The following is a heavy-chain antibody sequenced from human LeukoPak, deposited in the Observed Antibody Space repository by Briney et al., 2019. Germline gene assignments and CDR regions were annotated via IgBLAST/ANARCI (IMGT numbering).Heavy chain of an antibody. Sequence: GSLRLSCTASGFTFSSYSMNWVRQAPGKGLEWVSSISSSSSYIYYADSVKGRFTISRDNAKNSLYLQMNSLRAEDTAVYYCAREGGNWFDPWGQGTLVTVSS. CDR1: GFTFSSYS. CDR3: AREGGNWFDP. V-gene: IGHV3-21*01. J-gene: IGHJ5*02. CDR2: ISSSSSYI. D-gene: IGHD3-16*01.